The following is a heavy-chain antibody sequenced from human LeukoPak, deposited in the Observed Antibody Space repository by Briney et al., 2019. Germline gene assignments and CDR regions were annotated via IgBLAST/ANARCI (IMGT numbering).Heavy chain of an antibody. CDR2: IKQDGSEK. CDR1: AFTSKTYW. D-gene: IGHD6-25*01. CDR3: AGGGS. V-gene: IGHV3-7*04. J-gene: IGHJ5*02. Sequence: PGGCLRLSCAASAFTSKTYWLNWVRQAPGKGLEWVANIKQDGSEKYYVDSVKGRFTISTDIAKSSLYLQMNSLRAEDTAVYYCAGGGSWGQGTLVAVSS.